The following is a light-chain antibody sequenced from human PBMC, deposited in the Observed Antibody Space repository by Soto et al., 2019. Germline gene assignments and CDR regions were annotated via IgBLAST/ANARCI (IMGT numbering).Light chain of an antibody. CDR3: QHRTNWPA. Sequence: EIVLTQSPATLSLSPGARATLSCRASQSVGANLAWYQQKPGQAPRLLIWDASSRATGIPARFSGSGSGTEFTLTISNLEPEDFAVYYCQHRTNWPAFGGGTKVEIK. V-gene: IGKV3-11*01. J-gene: IGKJ4*01. CDR1: QSVGAN. CDR2: DAS.